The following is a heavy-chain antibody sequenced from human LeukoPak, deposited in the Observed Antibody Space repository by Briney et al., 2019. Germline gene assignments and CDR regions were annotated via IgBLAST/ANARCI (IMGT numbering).Heavy chain of an antibody. V-gene: IGHV3-23*01. Sequence: RGSLRLSCEASGFTFTSYAMHWVRQAPGKGLEWVSSITSSGDGTFYTDSLSGRFTISRDNAKKAVFLQMKSLRRGDSALYFCAKGTDTTGRHNFDIWGQGTLVTVSS. D-gene: IGHD2-8*02. CDR2: ITSSGDGT. CDR1: GFTFTSYA. J-gene: IGHJ4*02. CDR3: AKGTDTTGRHNFDI.